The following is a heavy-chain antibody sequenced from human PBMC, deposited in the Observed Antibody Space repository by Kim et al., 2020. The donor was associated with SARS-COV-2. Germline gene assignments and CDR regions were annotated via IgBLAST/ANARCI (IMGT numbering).Heavy chain of an antibody. CDR2: ISNRADTT. CDR1: GFTFSDYA. V-gene: IGHV3-23*01. D-gene: IGHD2-15*01. CDR3: AKEGCSAAICYMNF. Sequence: GGSLRLSCAASGFTFSDYAMSWVRQAPGKGLEWVSVISNRADTTYYTDSVKGRFTISRDNSRNTLFLQMNSLRVEDTAIYYCAKEGCSAAICYMNFWGQGILVTVSS. J-gene: IGHJ4*02.